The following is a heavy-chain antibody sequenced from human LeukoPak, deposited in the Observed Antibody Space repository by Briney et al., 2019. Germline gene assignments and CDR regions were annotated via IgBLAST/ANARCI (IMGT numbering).Heavy chain of an antibody. V-gene: IGHV3-48*03. Sequence: GGSLRLSCAASGCTFSTYEMNWVRQAPGKGLEWVSYISSSASITYYADSVKGRFTSSRDNAKNSLYLQMDSLRVEDTAVYYCARLQPAIAAAGSFDYWGQGTLVTVSS. CDR2: ISSSASIT. D-gene: IGHD6-13*01. CDR3: ARLQPAIAAAGSFDY. CDR1: GCTFSTYE. J-gene: IGHJ4*02.